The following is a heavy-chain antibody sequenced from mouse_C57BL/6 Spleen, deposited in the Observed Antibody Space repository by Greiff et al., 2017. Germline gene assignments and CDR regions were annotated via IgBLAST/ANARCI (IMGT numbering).Heavy chain of an antibody. J-gene: IGHJ4*01. CDR2: IYWDDDK. V-gene: IGHV8-12*01. CDR1: GFSLSTSGMG. D-gene: IGHD1-1*01. Sequence: VTLKVSGPGILQSSQTLSLTCSFSGFSLSTSGMGVSWIRQPSGKGLEWLAHIYWDDDKRYNPSLKSRLTISKDTSRNQVFLKITSVDTADTATYYCARSLYYYGSSQPFYAMDYWGQGTSVTVSS. CDR3: ARSLYYYGSSQPFYAMDY.